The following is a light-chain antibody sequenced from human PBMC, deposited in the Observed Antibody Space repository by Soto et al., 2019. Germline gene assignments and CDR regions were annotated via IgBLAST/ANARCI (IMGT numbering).Light chain of an antibody. V-gene: IGLV2-23*01. CDR2: EGS. Sequence: HSALTQPASVSGSPGQSISISCTGTSSDVGSYNLVSWYQQHPGKAPKLMIYEGSKRPSGVSNRFSGSKSGNTASLTISGLQAEDEADYYCCSYAGSSTFYVFGTGTKVTV. J-gene: IGLJ1*01. CDR1: SSDVGSYNL. CDR3: CSYAGSSTFYV.